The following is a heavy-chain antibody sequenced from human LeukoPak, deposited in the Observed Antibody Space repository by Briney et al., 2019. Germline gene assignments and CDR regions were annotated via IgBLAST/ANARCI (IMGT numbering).Heavy chain of an antibody. V-gene: IGHV3-74*01. Sequence: GGSLRLSCAASGFTFSSYWMHWVRQAPGKGLVWVSNIHSDGSTTNYADSVKGRFTISRDNAKNSLYLQMNSLRAEDTAVYYCARKNGLDYWGQGTLVTVSS. CDR1: GFTFSSYW. J-gene: IGHJ4*02. CDR2: IHSDGSTT. CDR3: ARKNGLDY.